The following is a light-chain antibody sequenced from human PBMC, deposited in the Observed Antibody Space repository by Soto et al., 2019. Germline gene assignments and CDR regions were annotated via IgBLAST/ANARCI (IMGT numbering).Light chain of an antibody. CDR2: QAS. CDR1: QSTSSY. Sequence: SQSPSTLSASVGDRVTITCRASQSTSSYLAWYQQKPGKAPKLLIYQASSLENGVPSRFSGSGSGTEFSLTISSLQPDDFATYYCQHYNSYSEAFGQGTKVAIK. CDR3: QHYNSYSEA. J-gene: IGKJ1*01. V-gene: IGKV1-5*03.